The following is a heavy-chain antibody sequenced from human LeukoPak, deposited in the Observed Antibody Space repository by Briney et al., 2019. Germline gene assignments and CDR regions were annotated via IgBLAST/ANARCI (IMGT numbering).Heavy chain of an antibody. Sequence: GGSLRLSCAASGFTFSDYYMKWIRQAPGKGLERVSYISSSGSTISYTDSVKGRFTISRDNAKNSLYLQMNSLRVEDMAVYYCARLYCGGDCYVDCWGQGTLVTVSS. J-gene: IGHJ4*02. CDR3: ARLYCGGDCYVDC. D-gene: IGHD2-21*02. V-gene: IGHV3-11*01. CDR2: ISSSGSTI. CDR1: GFTFSDYY.